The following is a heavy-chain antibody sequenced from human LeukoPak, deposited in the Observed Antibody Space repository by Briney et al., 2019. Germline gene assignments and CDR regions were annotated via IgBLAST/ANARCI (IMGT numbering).Heavy chain of an antibody. V-gene: IGHV4-59*01. CDR3: ARGVRFDP. J-gene: IGHJ5*02. Sequence: PSETLSLTCTVSGGSISGYYWSWIRQPPGKGLEWIGYIYYSGNTNYNPSLKSRVTISLDTSKNQFSLKLSSMTAADTAVYYCARGVRFDPWGQGTPVTVSS. CDR1: GGSISGYY. CDR2: IYYSGNT.